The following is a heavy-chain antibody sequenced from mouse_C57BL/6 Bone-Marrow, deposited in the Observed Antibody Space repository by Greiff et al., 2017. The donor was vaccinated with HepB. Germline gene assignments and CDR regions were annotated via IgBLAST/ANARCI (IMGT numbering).Heavy chain of an antibody. Sequence: QVQLQQPGAELVKPGASVKMSCKASGYTFTSYWITWVKQRPGQGLEWIGDIYPGSGSTNYNEKFKSKATLPVDTSSSTADMQLSSLTSEDSAVYYCARVPPYYDYDKGFDYWGQGTTLTVSS. CDR3: ARVPPYYDYDKGFDY. V-gene: IGHV1-55*01. CDR1: GYTFTSYW. CDR2: IYPGSGST. J-gene: IGHJ2*01. D-gene: IGHD2-4*01.